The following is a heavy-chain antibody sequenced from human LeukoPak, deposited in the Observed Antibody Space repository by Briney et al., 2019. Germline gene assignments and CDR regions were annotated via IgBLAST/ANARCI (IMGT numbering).Heavy chain of an antibody. CDR1: GYTFTNYG. D-gene: IGHD6-19*01. J-gene: IGHJ3*02. CDR3: ARGAVAGTSAFDI. V-gene: IGHV1-18*04. Sequence: VASVKVSCKASGYTFTNYGISWVRQAPGQGLEWMGWISAYNGNKNYAQKLQGRVTMTTDTSTSTAYMELRSLRSDDTAVYYCARGAVAGTSAFDIWGQGTMVTVSS. CDR2: ISAYNGNK.